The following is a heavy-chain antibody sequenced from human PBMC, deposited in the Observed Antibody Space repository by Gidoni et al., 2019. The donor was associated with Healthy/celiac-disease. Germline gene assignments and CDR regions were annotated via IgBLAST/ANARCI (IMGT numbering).Heavy chain of an antibody. V-gene: IGHV3-64D*06. CDR2: ISSNGGST. J-gene: IGHJ4*02. Sequence: EVQLVESGGGLVQPGGSLRLSCSASGFTFSSYAMHWVRQAPGKGLEYVSAISSNGGSTYYADSVKGRFTISRDNSKNTLYLQMSSLRAEDTAVYYCVKGHYYDSSGPTEGYYFDYWGQGTLVTVSS. CDR1: GFTFSSYA. CDR3: VKGHYYDSSGPTEGYYFDY. D-gene: IGHD3-22*01.